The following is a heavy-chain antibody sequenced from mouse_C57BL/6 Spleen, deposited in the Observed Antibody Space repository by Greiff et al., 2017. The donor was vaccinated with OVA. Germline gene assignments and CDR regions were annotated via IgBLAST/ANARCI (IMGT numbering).Heavy chain of an antibody. CDR2: ISDGGSYT. CDR1: GFTFSSYA. J-gene: IGHJ3*01. CDR3: AREGYYGSSRFAY. V-gene: IGHV5-4*01. Sequence: EVQGVESGGGLVKPGGSLKLSCAASGFTFSSYAMSWVRQTPEKRLEWVATISDGGSYTYYPDNVKGRFTISRDNAKNNLYLQMSHLKSEDTAMYYCAREGYYGSSRFAYWGQGTLVTVSA. D-gene: IGHD1-1*01.